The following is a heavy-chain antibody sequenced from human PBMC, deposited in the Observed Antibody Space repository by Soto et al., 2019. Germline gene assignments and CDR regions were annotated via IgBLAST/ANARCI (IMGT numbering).Heavy chain of an antibody. CDR1: GASVNSYY. Sequence: SETRSLTCSVFGASVNSYYWICIRQSPGRGLEWIGHIFNSGTIHYNPSLKSRVTMSVDSSKNQVSLKMNSVTAADTAIYYCGRDLLATASARWYFYYGLDVWGQGTAVTVSS. CDR3: GRDLLATASARWYFYYGLDV. CDR2: IFNSGTI. D-gene: IGHD3-3*02. V-gene: IGHV4-59*02. J-gene: IGHJ6*02.